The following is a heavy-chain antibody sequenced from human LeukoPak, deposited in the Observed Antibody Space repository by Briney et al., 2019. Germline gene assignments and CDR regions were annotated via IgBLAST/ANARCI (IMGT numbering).Heavy chain of an antibody. CDR3: ARGWDYYDSSGYPDY. V-gene: IGHV4-59*01. Sequence: PSETLSLTCTVSGGSISSYYWSWIRQPPGKGLEWIGYIYYSGSTNYNPSLKSRATISVDTSKNQFSLKLSSVTAADTAVYYCARGWDYYDSSGYPDYWGQGTLVTVSS. J-gene: IGHJ4*02. CDR1: GGSISSYY. D-gene: IGHD3-22*01. CDR2: IYYSGST.